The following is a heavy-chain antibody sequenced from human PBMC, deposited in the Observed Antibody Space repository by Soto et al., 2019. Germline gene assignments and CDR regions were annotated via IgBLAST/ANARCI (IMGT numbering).Heavy chain of an antibody. V-gene: IGHV4-30-2*01. CDR2: IYHSGST. J-gene: IGHJ5*02. CDR3: ARVPGP. CDR1: GGSISSGGYS. Sequence: SETPSLTCAFSGGSISSGGYSWSWIRQRPRKGLEWIGYIYHSGSTYYNPSLKSRVNISVDRSKHQFSLKLSSVTAADTAVYYCARVPGPWGQGTLVTVSS.